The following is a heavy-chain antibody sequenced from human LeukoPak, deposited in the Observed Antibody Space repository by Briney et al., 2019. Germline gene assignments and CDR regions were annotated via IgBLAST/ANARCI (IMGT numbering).Heavy chain of an antibody. Sequence: GGSLRLSCAASGFTFSSYAMSWVRQAPGKGLEWVSAISGSGGSTYYADSVKGRFTISRDNSKNTLYLQMNSLRAEDTAAYYCASRGTTVYRQDYWGQGTLVTVSS. CDR1: GFTFSSYA. D-gene: IGHD4-17*01. J-gene: IGHJ4*02. CDR3: ASRGTTVYRQDY. V-gene: IGHV3-23*01. CDR2: ISGSGGST.